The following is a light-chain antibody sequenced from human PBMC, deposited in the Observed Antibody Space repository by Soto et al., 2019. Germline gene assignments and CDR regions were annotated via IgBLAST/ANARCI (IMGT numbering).Light chain of an antibody. CDR2: LNSDGSH. CDR1: SVHSNYA. V-gene: IGLV4-69*02. CDR3: QTWGTGIRV. J-gene: IGLJ1*01. Sequence: QLVLTQSPSASASLGASVNLTCTLSSVHSNYAIAWHQQQPQKGPRFLMRLNSDGSHTNGDGIPDRFSGSSSGAERYLTISTLPSEDEADYYWQTWGTGIRVLGTGTKVTVL.